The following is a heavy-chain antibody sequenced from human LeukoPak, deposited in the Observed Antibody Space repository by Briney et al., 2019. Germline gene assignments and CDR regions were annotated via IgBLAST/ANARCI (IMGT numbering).Heavy chain of an antibody. V-gene: IGHV3-64D*09. J-gene: IGHJ4*02. CDR1: GFTFSPYA. CDR3: VNIAAEDY. Sequence: GGSLRLSCSASGFTFSPYAIYWVRQAPGKGLEYVAAISSDGDSTYYADSAKGRFTISRDNSKNTVFLQVSSLRTEDTAVYYCVNIAAEDYWGQGTLVTVSS. CDR2: ISSDGDST. D-gene: IGHD2-21*01.